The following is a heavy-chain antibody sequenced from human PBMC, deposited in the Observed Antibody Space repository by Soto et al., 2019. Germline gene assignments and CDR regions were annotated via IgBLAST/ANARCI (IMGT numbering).Heavy chain of an antibody. Sequence: GASVKVSCKASGYTFTNNGISWVRQAPGQGLEWMGWINTYNGNTNHAQKLQGRVTITADESTSTGNMELSSLRSEDTAVYYCASHYDSSGYYYRGLDYWGQGTLVTVSS. CDR2: INTYNGNT. CDR1: GYTFTNNG. CDR3: ASHYDSSGYYYRGLDY. D-gene: IGHD3-22*01. J-gene: IGHJ4*02. V-gene: IGHV1-18*01.